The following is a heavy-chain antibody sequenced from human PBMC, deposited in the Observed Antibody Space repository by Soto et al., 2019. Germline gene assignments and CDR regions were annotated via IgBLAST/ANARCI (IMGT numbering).Heavy chain of an antibody. CDR2: IYYNGRT. D-gene: IGHD6-6*01. CDR1: GGSISSDDCY. CDR3: ARDRSNSPDYFDY. Sequence: PSETLSLTCTVSGGSISSDDCYWSWIRQPPGKGLEWIGYIYYNGRTDYNPSLKSRVIISIDTSKNQFSLNLNSVSAADTAVYYCARDRSNSPDYFDYWGQGTLVTVSS. J-gene: IGHJ4*02. V-gene: IGHV4-30-4*01.